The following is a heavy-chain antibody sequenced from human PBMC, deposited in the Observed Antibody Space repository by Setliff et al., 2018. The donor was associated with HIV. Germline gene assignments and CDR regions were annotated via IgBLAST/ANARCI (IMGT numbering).Heavy chain of an antibody. CDR2: IYYSGNT. Sequence: PSETLSLTCAVSGGSIGTANWWSWVRQPPGQGLEWIGEIYYSGNTNYNPSLKSRVTMSVDKPKNHLSLKLSFVTAADTALYYCAKGTPSCSFCFDNWGLGTLVTVSS. CDR1: GGSIGTANW. J-gene: IGHJ4*02. V-gene: IGHV4-4*02. D-gene: IGHD2-15*01. CDR3: AKGTPSCSFCFDN.